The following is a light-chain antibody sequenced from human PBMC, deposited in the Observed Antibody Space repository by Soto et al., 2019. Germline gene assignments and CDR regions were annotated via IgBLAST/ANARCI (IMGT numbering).Light chain of an antibody. J-gene: IGKJ2*02. V-gene: IGKV3-20*01. Sequence: EIALTQSPGTLYLSPGERATPSCRASQSVSSSYLAWYQQKPGQAPRLLIYGASSRATGIPDMFSGSGSGTDFTLTISRLEPEDFAVYYCLQYVSSPPWTVGQGTKLEIK. CDR1: QSVSSSY. CDR2: GAS. CDR3: LQYVSSPPWT.